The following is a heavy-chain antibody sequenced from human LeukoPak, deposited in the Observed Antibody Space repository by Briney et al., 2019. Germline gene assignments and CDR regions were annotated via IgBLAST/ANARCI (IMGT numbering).Heavy chain of an antibody. CDR3: ARFGELLAPYYYYYGMDV. V-gene: IGHV1-8*01. CDR2: MNPNSGNT. J-gene: IGHJ6*02. Sequence: ASVKVSCKASGYTFTSYDINWVRQATGQGLEWMGWMNPNSGNTGYAQKLQGRVTMTTDTSTSTAYMELRSLRSDDTAVYYCARFGELLAPYYYYYGMDVWGQGTTVTVSS. CDR1: GYTFTSYD. D-gene: IGHD3-10*01.